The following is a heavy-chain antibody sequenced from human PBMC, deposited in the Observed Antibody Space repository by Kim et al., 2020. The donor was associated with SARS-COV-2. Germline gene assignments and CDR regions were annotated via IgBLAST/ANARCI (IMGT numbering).Heavy chain of an antibody. CDR1: GGSFSGYY. Sequence: SETLSLTCAVYGGSFSGYYWSWIRQPPGKGLEWIGEINHSGSTNYNPSLKSRVTISVDTSKNQFSLKLSSVTAADTAVYYCARVRRKVDYWGQGTLVTVSS. V-gene: IGHV4-34*01. CDR3: ARVRRKVDY. J-gene: IGHJ4*02. CDR2: INHSGST.